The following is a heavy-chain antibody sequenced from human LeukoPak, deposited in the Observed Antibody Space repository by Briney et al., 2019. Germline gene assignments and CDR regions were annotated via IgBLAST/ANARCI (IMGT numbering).Heavy chain of an antibody. J-gene: IGHJ5*02. Sequence: GGSLRLSCAASGFTFSAYSMNWVRQAPGKGLEWVSSISTSSSYIYYVDSVKGRFTISRDNARNSLYLQMNSLRAEDTAVYYCARAPLSESYLINWFDPWGQGTLVTVSS. V-gene: IGHV3-21*01. CDR1: GFTFSAYS. D-gene: IGHD1-26*01. CDR3: ARAPLSESYLINWFDP. CDR2: ISTSSSYI.